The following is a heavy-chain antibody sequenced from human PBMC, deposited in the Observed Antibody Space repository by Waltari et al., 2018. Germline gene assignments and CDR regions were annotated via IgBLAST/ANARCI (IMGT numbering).Heavy chain of an antibody. CDR3: ATYIGASLGTAAFDV. J-gene: IGHJ3*01. CDR1: GVSITSNRHY. Sequence: QVQVQESGPGLVKPSETLSITCSVSGVSITSNRHYWGWIREPPGQGLEWIGTMSYSGATYSSPSLKSRVTISRDTSENQLSLKLGSVTAADTAVYYCATYIGASLGTAAFDVWGQGTTVTVSS. D-gene: IGHD5-12*01. V-gene: IGHV4-39*01. CDR2: MSYSGAT.